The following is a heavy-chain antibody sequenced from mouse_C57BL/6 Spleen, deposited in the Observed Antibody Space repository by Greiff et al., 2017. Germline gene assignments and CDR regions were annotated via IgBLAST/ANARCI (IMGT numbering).Heavy chain of an antibody. Sequence: VQLQQSGAELMKPGASVKLSCKATGYTFTGYWIEWVKQRPGHGLEWIGEILPGSGSTNYNEKFKGKSTLTVDKSSSTAYMQLSSLTSEDSAVYYCARDGRYYGNYEGFDYWGQGTTLTVSS. CDR3: ARDGRYYGNYEGFDY. CDR2: ILPGSGST. CDR1: GYTFTGYW. J-gene: IGHJ2*01. D-gene: IGHD2-1*01. V-gene: IGHV1-9*01.